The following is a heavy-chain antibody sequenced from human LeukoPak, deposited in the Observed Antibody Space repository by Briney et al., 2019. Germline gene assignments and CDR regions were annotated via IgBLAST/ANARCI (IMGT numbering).Heavy chain of an antibody. Sequence: PSETLSLTCTVSGGSISSYYWSWIRQPPGKGLEWIGYIYYSGSTNYNPSLKSRVTISVDTSKNRFSLKLSSVTAADTAVYYCARLALHVIRFDRIASTFDPWGQGTLVTVSS. D-gene: IGHD6-13*01. CDR2: IYYSGST. CDR1: GGSISSYY. CDR3: ARLALHVIRFDRIASTFDP. J-gene: IGHJ5*02. V-gene: IGHV4-59*08.